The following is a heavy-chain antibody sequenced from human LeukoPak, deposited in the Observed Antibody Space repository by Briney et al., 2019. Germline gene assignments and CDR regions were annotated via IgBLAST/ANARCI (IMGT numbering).Heavy chain of an antibody. D-gene: IGHD6-13*01. CDR3: CRSSSWYSFHY. CDR2: ISSSSSYI. Sequence: GGSLRPSCAASGFTFSSYSMNWVRQAPGKGLEWVSSISSSSSYIYYADSVKGRFTISRDNAKNSLYLQMNSLRAEDTAVYYCCRSSSWYSFHYWGQGTLVTVSS. J-gene: IGHJ4*02. V-gene: IGHV3-21*01. CDR1: GFTFSSYS.